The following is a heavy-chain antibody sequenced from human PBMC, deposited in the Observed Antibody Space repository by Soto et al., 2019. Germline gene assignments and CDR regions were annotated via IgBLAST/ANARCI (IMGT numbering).Heavy chain of an antibody. CDR1: GFTFRSFT. CDR3: TRDASRDSSARGWFDP. CDR2: ISSNSAYI. J-gene: IGHJ5*02. Sequence: GGSLRLSCAASGFTFRSFTMNWVRQAPGKGLEWVSTISSNSAYIYYTDALRGRFTISRDNAKNSLYLQMNSLRAEDTAVYYCTRDASRDSSARGWFDPWGPGTLVTAPQ. D-gene: IGHD6-13*01. V-gene: IGHV3-21*01.